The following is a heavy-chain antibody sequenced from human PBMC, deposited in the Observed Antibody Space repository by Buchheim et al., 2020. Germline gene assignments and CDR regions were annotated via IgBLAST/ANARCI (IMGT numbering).Heavy chain of an antibody. CDR2: IKSKTDGGTT. CDR1: GFTVSSNY. J-gene: IGHJ4*02. CDR3: TTWTMYYDFWSGYYTAHDY. V-gene: IGHV3-15*01. D-gene: IGHD3-3*01. Sequence: EVQLVESGGGLVQPGGSLRLSCAASGFTVSSNYMSWVRQAPGKGLEWVGRIKSKTDGGTTDYAAPVKGRFTISRDDSKNTLYLQMNSLKTEDTAVYYCTTWTMYYDFWSGYYTAHDYWGQGTL.